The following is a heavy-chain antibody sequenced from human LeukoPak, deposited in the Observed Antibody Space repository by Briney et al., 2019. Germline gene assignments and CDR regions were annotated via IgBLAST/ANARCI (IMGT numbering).Heavy chain of an antibody. D-gene: IGHD6-19*01. CDR1: GGSISSSXXX. J-gene: IGHJ4*02. V-gene: IGHV4-39*01. CDR3: ARRVLEAVTGTGGFDY. Sequence: SETLSLTCTVSGGSISSSXXXXXWIRXXPXXXXXXXXXXXYGXXTXXNPXXXXXXXXXVDTSKNQFSLRLSSVTAADTAVYXCARRVLEAVTGTGGFDYWGQGTLVTVSS. CDR2: XXYGXXT.